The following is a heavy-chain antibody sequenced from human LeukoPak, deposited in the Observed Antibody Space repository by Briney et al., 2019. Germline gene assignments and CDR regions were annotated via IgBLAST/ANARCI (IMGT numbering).Heavy chain of an antibody. CDR1: GFTFSSYG. D-gene: IGHD6-13*01. V-gene: IGHV3-30*18. Sequence: GGSLRLSCAASGFTFSSYGMHWVRQAPGKGLEWVAVISSDGSVKYYAESVKGRFTISRDNSKNTLYLQINILRAEDTAVYYCAKGGWQQLIRVSMDYWGQGTLVTVSS. CDR3: AKGGWQQLIRVSMDY. J-gene: IGHJ4*02. CDR2: ISSDGSVK.